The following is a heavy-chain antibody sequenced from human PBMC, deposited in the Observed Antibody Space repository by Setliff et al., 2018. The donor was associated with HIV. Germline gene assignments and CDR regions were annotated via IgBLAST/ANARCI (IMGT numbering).Heavy chain of an antibody. V-gene: IGHV1-46*01. Sequence: ASVKVSCKTSGYSFTTYYIHWMRQAPGQGLEWVGLMYTSGGGAKYAQKFQGRVTMTRDTSTRTVYMELSSLRSEDTAVYYCARGDYDILTGYYTRLPDYWGQGTLVTVSS. CDR2: MYTSGGGA. CDR1: GYSFTTYY. CDR3: ARGDYDILTGYYTRLPDY. J-gene: IGHJ4*02. D-gene: IGHD3-9*01.